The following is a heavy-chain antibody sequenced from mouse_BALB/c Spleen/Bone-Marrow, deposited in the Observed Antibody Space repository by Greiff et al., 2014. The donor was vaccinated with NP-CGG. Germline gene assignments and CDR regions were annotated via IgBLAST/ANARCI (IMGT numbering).Heavy chain of an antibody. V-gene: IGHV1-7*01. CDR2: INPSTGYT. Sequence: VQLQQSGAELAKPGASVKMSCKASGYTFTSYWMHWVKQRPGQGLEWIGYINPSTGYTEYNQKSKDKATLTADKSSSTAYMQLSSLTSEDSAVYYCARQITTVDYAMDYWGQGTSVTVSS. CDR3: ARQITTVDYAMDY. J-gene: IGHJ4*01. D-gene: IGHD1-1*01. CDR1: GYTFTSYW.